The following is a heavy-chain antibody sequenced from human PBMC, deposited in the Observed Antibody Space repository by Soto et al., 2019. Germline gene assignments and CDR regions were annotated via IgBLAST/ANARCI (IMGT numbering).Heavy chain of an antibody. CDR3: ARWGGATPWYYYGMDV. V-gene: IGHV1-18*04. D-gene: IGHD1-26*01. CDR2: ISAYNGNT. Sequence: ASVKVSCKASGYTFTSYGISWVRQASGQGLEWMGWISAYNGNTNYAQKLQGRVTMTTDTSTSTAYMELRSLRSDDTAVYYCARWGGATPWYYYGMDVWGQGTTVTVSS. CDR1: GYTFTSYG. J-gene: IGHJ6*02.